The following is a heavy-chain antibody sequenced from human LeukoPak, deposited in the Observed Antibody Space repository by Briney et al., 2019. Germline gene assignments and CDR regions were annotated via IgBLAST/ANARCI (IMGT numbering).Heavy chain of an antibody. CDR2: IYSGGST. V-gene: IGHV3-66*04. D-gene: IGHD5-12*01. J-gene: IGHJ4*02. CDR3: ARLPSRGYSGYRDY. Sequence: GGSLRLSCAASGFTVSSNYMSWVRQAPGEGLEWVSVIYSGGSTYYADSVKGRFTISRDNSKNTLYLQMNSLRAEDTAVYYCARLPSRGYSGYRDYWGQGTLVTVSS. CDR1: GFTVSSNY.